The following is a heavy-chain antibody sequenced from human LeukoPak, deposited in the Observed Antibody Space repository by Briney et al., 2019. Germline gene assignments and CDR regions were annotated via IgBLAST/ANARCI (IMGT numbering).Heavy chain of an antibody. Sequence: KSSETLSLTCTVSGGSISTYYWSWIRQPPGKGLEWIGYINYSGSTYYNPSLQSRVTISVDTSKNQFSLKLSSVTAADTAMYYCARKNWGSDHYFDFWGQGTPVTVSS. CDR1: GGSISTYY. CDR2: INYSGST. J-gene: IGHJ4*02. CDR3: ARKNWGSDHYFDF. D-gene: IGHD7-27*01. V-gene: IGHV4-59*01.